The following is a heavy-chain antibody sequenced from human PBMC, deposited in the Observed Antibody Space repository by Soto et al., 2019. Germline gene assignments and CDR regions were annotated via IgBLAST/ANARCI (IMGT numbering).Heavy chain of an antibody. CDR2: IKQEGSEK. D-gene: IGHD5-12*01. V-gene: IGHV3-7*05. CDR3: ARGGDGYNYEDY. CDR1: GFTFSCYW. J-gene: IGHJ4*02. Sequence: EVQLVESGGGLVQPGGSLRLSCAASGFTFSCYWMSWVRQAPGKGLEWVANIKQEGSEKYYVDSVKGRFTISRDNAKNSLYLQMNSLRAEDTAVYYCARGGDGYNYEDYWGQGTLVTVSS.